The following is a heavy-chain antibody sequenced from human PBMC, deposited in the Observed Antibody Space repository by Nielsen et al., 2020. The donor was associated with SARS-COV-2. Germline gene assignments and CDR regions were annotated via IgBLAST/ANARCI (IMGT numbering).Heavy chain of an antibody. CDR2: INSDGSST. J-gene: IGHJ4*02. V-gene: IGHV3-74*01. CDR1: GFTFSSYW. CDR3: AKVGSYADY. D-gene: IGHD5-18*01. Sequence: GESLKISCAASGFTFSSYWMHWVRQAPGKGLVWVSRINSDGSSTSYADSVKGRFTISRDNSKNTLYLQMNSLRAEDTALYYCAKVGSYADYWGQGTLVTVSS.